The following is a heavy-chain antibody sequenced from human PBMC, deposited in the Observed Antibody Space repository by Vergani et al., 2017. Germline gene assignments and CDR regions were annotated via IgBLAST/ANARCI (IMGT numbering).Heavy chain of an antibody. J-gene: IGHJ4*02. CDR2: ISYDGDTT. V-gene: IGHV3-30*03. D-gene: IGHD3-3*01. CDR1: GFRFSDYG. CDR3: ARCPEENDFQSVSCYSFDY. Sequence: HVQMVESGGGVVQPGRSLRLSCAVSGFRFSDYGMHWVRQAPGRGLEWLALISYDGDTTYYEDSVKGRFTISRDNSKNTLYLQMNNLRAEDTGVYYCARCPEENDFQSVSCYSFDYWGQGAQVTVSS.